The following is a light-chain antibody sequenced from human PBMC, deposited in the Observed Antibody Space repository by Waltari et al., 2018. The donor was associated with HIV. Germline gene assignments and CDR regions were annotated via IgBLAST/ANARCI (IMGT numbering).Light chain of an antibody. V-gene: IGLV4-69*01. CDR1: SGHSTYA. J-gene: IGLJ3*02. CDR3: QTWDTGPWV. CDR2: LNNDGSH. Sequence: QLILTQSPSASASLGASVKLTCTLSSGHSTYAIAWLQHQPEKGPRFLMKLNNDGSHTRGDVIPDRVSGSSAGAERYLTISSLQSEDEADYYCQTWDTGPWVFGGGTKLTVL.